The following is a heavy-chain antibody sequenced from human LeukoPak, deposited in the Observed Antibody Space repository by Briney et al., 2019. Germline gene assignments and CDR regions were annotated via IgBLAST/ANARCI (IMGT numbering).Heavy chain of an antibody. CDR1: GGTFNSYA. D-gene: IGHD7-27*01. CDR2: IIGIFGTG. Sequence: SVKVSCKASGGTFNSYAISWVRQAPGQGLEWMGGIIGIFGTGKYAQKFQGRVRITTDESTSTAHMELSSLMSEDTAVYYCARRADWGPFDYWGQGTLVTVSS. CDR3: ARRADWGPFDY. V-gene: IGHV1-69*05. J-gene: IGHJ4*02.